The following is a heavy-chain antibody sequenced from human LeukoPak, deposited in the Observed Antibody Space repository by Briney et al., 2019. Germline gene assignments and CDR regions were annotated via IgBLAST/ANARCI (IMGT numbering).Heavy chain of an antibody. CDR3: AKAQGYLDY. Sequence: GGSLRLSCAVSGFAFSRYGIVWVRQAPGRGLEWVSGISGSGGNTYYGDSVKGRFTISRDNSKNTVYLQMNSLRAEDTAVYYCAKAQGYLDYWGQGTLATVSS. CDR1: GFAFSRYG. V-gene: IGHV3-23*01. J-gene: IGHJ4*02. CDR2: ISGSGGNT.